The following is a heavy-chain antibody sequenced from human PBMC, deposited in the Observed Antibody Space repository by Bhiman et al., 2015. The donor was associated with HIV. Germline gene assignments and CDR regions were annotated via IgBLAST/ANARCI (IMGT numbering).Heavy chain of an antibody. J-gene: IGHJ3*02. CDR2: IYSGGST. CDR1: GFTVSSNY. D-gene: IGHD3-22*01. Sequence: EVQLVESGGGLIQPGGSLRLSCVVSGFTVSSNYMSWVRQGPGKGLEWVSVIYSGGSTYYADSVKGRFTISRDNSKSTLYLQMNNLRAEDTAVYYCARSNYYDSSGYINAFDIWGQGTMVTVSS. V-gene: IGHV3-53*01. CDR3: ARSNYYDSSGYINAFDI.